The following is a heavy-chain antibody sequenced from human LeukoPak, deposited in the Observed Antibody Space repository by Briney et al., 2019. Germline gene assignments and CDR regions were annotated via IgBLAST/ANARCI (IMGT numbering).Heavy chain of an antibody. CDR2: IYYSGSA. V-gene: IGHV4-59*01. J-gene: IGHJ6*03. Sequence: PSETLSLTCTVPGGSISSYYWSWIRKPPGKGLKWIGYIYYSGSANYNPSLKSRVTISVDTSKNQFSLKLTSVTAADTAVYYCARETSQKGAHYMDVWGKGTTVTISS. CDR1: GGSISSYY. CDR3: ARETSQKGAHYMDV. D-gene: IGHD3-16*01.